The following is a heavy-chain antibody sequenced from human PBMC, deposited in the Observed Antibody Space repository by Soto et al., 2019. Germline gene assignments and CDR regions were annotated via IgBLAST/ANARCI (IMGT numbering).Heavy chain of an antibody. V-gene: IGHV3-30*03. D-gene: IGHD3-10*01. J-gene: IGHJ4*02. Sequence: QVQLVESGGGVVQPGGSLRLSCAASGFTFSNYGMHWVRQALGKGLEWVAVISYDGSNKYYADSVKGRLTISRDNSKNTLYLQMNSLTTEDPAVYYCARDWVWFGAHPIDYWGQGTLVTVSS. CDR2: ISYDGSNK. CDR3: ARDWVWFGAHPIDY. CDR1: GFTFSNYG.